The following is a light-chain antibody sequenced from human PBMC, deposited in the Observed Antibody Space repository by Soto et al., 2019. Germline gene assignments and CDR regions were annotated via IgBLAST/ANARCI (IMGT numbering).Light chain of an antibody. CDR1: SSDVGSYNL. CDR2: GVS. CDR3: CSYAGVNTFYV. Sequence: QSSLTQPSSVSGSPGQSITISCTGTSSDVGSYNLVSWYQQHPGKAPKLMLYGVSKRPSGVSDRFSGSKSGDTASLTISGLQAEDEADYYCCSYAGVNTFYVFGTGTKVTVL. J-gene: IGLJ1*01. V-gene: IGLV2-23*02.